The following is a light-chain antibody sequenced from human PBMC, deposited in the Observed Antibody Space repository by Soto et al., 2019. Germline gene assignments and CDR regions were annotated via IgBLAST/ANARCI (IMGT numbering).Light chain of an antibody. CDR2: AAS. J-gene: IGKJ1*01. CDR3: LQHNPYPWT. V-gene: IGKV1-17*01. Sequence: DIQMTQSPSSLSASVGDRVTITCRASQGIRNDLAWYQQKPGTAPRRLIYAASSLQRGVPSRFSGTGSGTEFTHTITSLQPEDFATYYCLQHNPYPWTFGQGTKVDI. CDR1: QGIRND.